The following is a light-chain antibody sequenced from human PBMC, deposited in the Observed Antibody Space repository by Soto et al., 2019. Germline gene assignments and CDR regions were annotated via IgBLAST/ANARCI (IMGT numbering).Light chain of an antibody. CDR3: QQYNSYSRT. CDR1: QSISSW. J-gene: IGKJ1*01. Sequence: DIQMTQSPSTLSASVGDRVTITCRASQSISSWLAWYQQKPGKAPKLLIYDASSLESGVPSRFSRSGSGTEFTLTISSLQPDDFATYYCQQYNSYSRTFGQGTKVEIK. CDR2: DAS. V-gene: IGKV1-5*01.